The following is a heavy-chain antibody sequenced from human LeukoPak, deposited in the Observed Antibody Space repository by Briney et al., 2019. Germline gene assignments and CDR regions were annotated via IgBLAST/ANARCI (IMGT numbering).Heavy chain of an antibody. CDR1: GFTFSSYA. CDR2: ISGSGGST. D-gene: IGHD2-2*01. V-gene: IGHV3-23*01. Sequence: QSGGSLRLSCAASGFTFSSYAMSWVRQAPGKGLEWVSAISGSGGSTYYADSVKGRFTISRDNSKNTLYLQMNSQRAEDTAVYYCAKDLIVVVHSRPLGWFDPWGQGTLVTVSS. CDR3: AKDLIVVVHSRPLGWFDP. J-gene: IGHJ5*02.